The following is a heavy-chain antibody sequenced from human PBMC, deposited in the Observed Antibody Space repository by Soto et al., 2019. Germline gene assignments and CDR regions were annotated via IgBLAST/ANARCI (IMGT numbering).Heavy chain of an antibody. V-gene: IGHV3-21*01. Sequence: PGGSLRLSCAASGFTFSSYIMNWVRQAPGKGLEWVSSISSSSSYIYYADSVKGRFTISRDNAKNSLYLQMNSLRAEETAVYYCARDMGVAGNKGRYYFVYWGQGTLVTVSS. CDR3: ARDMGVAGNKGRYYFVY. CDR1: GFTFSSYI. J-gene: IGHJ4*02. D-gene: IGHD6-19*01. CDR2: ISSSSSYI.